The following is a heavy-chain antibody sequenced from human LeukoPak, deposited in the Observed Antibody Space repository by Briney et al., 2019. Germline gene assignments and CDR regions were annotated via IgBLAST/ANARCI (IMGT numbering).Heavy chain of an antibody. CDR2: ICRSGRST. J-gene: IGHJ3*01. CDR3: ARGYCSRGSCLAAFDV. V-gene: IGHV3-23*01. D-gene: IGHD2-15*01. CDR1: GFTFSDYA. Sequence: ARGSLRLSSAAPGFTFSDYATSSGRPTPRKGLEWVSGICRSGRSTFYADSVKGRFTISRDNSKNTLSLQIHSLRAQDTAVYYCARGYCSRGSCLAAFDVWGQGTLVTVSS.